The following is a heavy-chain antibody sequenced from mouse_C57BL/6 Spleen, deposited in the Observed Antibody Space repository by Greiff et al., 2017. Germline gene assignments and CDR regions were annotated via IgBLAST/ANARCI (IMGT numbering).Heavy chain of an antibody. CDR1: GYTFTDYN. CDR3: ARGGKYYVDYAMDY. Sequence: VQLQQSGPELVKPGASVKIPCKASGYTFTDYNMDWVKQSPGKSLEWIGDINPNNGGTIYNQKFKGKATLTVAKSSSTAYMELRSLTSEDTAVYYGARGGKYYVDYAMDYWGQGTSVTVSS. D-gene: IGHD1-1*01. CDR2: INPNNGGT. V-gene: IGHV1-18*01. J-gene: IGHJ4*01.